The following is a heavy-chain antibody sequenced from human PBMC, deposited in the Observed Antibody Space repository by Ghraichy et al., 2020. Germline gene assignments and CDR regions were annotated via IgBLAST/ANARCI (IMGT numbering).Heavy chain of an antibody. V-gene: IGHV4-59*01. Sequence: SETLSLTCTVSGGSISSYYWSWIRQPPGKGLEWIGYIYYSGSTNYNPSLKSRVTISVDTSKNQFSLKLSSVTAADTAVYYCARSRDGYHTWAFDYWGQGTLVTVSS. CDR3: ARSRDGYHTWAFDY. CDR1: GGSISSYY. CDR2: IYYSGST. J-gene: IGHJ4*02. D-gene: IGHD5-24*01.